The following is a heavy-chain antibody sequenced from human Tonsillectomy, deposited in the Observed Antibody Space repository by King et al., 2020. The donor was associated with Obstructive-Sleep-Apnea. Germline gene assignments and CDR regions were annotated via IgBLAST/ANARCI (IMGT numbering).Heavy chain of an antibody. Sequence: VQLVESGGGLVQPGRSLRLSCAASGFTFDDYAIHWVRQAPGKGLEWVSRISWDSGTIAYADSVKGRFTISRDNAKNSLYLQMNSLRAEDTALYYCAKDKSPHYGRGRYYFDYWGQGTLVIVSS. CDR1: GFTFDDYA. CDR3: AKDKSPHYGRGRYYFDY. V-gene: IGHV3-9*01. D-gene: IGHD3-16*01. J-gene: IGHJ4*02. CDR2: ISWDSGTI.